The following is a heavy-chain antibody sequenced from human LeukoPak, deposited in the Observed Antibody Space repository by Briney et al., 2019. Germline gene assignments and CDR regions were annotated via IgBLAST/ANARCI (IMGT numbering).Heavy chain of an antibody. CDR2: IWYDGSNK. CDR3: ARGGDFGMYLDY. CDR1: GFTFITYG. Sequence: PGGPLSFSCEGPGFTFITYGLHWSRKVPGKGLKWVAVIWYDGSNKYYADSVKGRFTISRDNSKNTLYLQMNSLRAEDTAVYYCARGGDFGMYLDYWGQGTLVTVSS. J-gene: IGHJ4*02. D-gene: IGHD2-21*02. V-gene: IGHV3-33*01.